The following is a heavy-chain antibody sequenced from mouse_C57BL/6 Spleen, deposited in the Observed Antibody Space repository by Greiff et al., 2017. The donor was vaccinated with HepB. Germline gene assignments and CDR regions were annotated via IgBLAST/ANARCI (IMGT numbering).Heavy chain of an antibody. CDR3: ASSMVTTEYFDV. J-gene: IGHJ1*03. CDR2: INPSSGYT. V-gene: IGHV1-7*01. D-gene: IGHD2-2*01. CDR1: GYTFTSYW. Sequence: VKVVESGAELAKPGASVKLSCKASGYTFTSYWMHWVKQRPGQGLEWIGYINPSSGYTKYNQKFKDKATLTADKSSSTAYMQLSGLTYEDSAVYYCASSMVTTEYFDVWGTGTTVTVSS.